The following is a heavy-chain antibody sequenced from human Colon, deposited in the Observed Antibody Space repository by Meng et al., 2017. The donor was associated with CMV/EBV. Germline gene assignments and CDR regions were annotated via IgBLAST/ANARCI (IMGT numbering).Heavy chain of an antibody. V-gene: IGHV3-66*02. J-gene: IGHJ3*02. CDR2: LYSGGRT. D-gene: IGHD2-15*01. Sequence: GGSLRLSCAASGFTVSNNYMNWVRQAPGKGLEWVSSLYSGGRTYYADSVKGRFIISRDNSKNTVYLQLNSLRVEDTAVYYCARGLDCSGGSCQSDDAFDIWGQGTMVTVSS. CDR3: ARGLDCSGGSCQSDDAFDI. CDR1: GFTVSNNY.